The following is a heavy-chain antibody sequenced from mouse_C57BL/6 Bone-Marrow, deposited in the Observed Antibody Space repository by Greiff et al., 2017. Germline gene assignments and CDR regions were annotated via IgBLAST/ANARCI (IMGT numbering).Heavy chain of an antibody. CDR3: AKKGPNWPYAMDY. D-gene: IGHD4-1*01. CDR2: IWSGGST. Sequence: VQGVESGPGLVQPSQSLSITCTVSGFSLTSYGVHWVRQPPGKGLEWLGVIWSGGSTDYNAAFISRLSISKDNSKSQVFFKMNSLQADDTAIYYCAKKGPNWPYAMDYWGQGTSVTVSS. J-gene: IGHJ4*01. CDR1: GFSLTSYG. V-gene: IGHV2-4*01.